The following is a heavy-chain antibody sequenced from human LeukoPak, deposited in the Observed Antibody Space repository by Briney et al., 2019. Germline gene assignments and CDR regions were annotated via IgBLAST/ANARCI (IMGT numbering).Heavy chain of an antibody. Sequence: PGGSLRLSCAASGFTFSSYAMHWVRQAPGKGLEYVSAISSNGGSTYYANSVKGRFTISRDNSKNTLYLQMGSLRAEDMAVYYCARARGYSYGYRDAFDIWGQGTMVTVSS. CDR3: ARARGYSYGYRDAFDI. V-gene: IGHV3-64*01. J-gene: IGHJ3*02. D-gene: IGHD5-18*01. CDR1: GFTFSSYA. CDR2: ISSNGGST.